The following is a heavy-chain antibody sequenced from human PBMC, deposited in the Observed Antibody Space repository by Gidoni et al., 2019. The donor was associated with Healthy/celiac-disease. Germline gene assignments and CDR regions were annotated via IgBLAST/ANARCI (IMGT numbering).Heavy chain of an antibody. D-gene: IGHD6-13*01. V-gene: IGHV4-31*03. Sequence: QVPLQESGPGLVKPSQTLSLTCTVSGGSISSGGYYWSWIRQHPGKGLEWIGYIYYSGSTYYNPSLKSRVTISVDTSKNQFSLKLSSVTAADTAVYYCARERAAAAVNYFDYWGQGTLVTVSS. CDR2: IYYSGST. CDR1: GGSISSGGYY. CDR3: ARERAAAAVNYFDY. J-gene: IGHJ4*02.